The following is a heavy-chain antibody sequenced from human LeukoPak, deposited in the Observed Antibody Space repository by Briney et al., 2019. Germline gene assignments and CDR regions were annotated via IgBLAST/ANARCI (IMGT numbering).Heavy chain of an antibody. D-gene: IGHD2-15*01. J-gene: IGHJ4*02. CDR2: IWYDESYK. CDR3: ARPDCTGGNCYSYATYFFVY. CDR1: GFSFSSYG. V-gene: IGHV3-33*01. Sequence: PGRSLRLSCAASGFSFSSYGMHWVRQAPGKGLEWVAVIWYDESYKFYADSVKGRFTISRDNSKNTLYLQMNSLRAEDTAVYYCARPDCTGGNCYSYATYFFVYWGQGTLVTGPS.